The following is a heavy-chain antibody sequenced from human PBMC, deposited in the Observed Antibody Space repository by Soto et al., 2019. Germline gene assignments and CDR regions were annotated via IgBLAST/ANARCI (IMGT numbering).Heavy chain of an antibody. CDR2: NYWNDIK. Sequence: QITLKESGPTLVKPTQTLTLTCTFSGFSLTTSGVGVGWIRQPPGKALEWLALNYWNDIKQYRPSLRSRLTITNDPSKDQVVRTMTNMEPVATATYYCVRYCSSTSCYGSFDYWAQGKMVTVAA. V-gene: IGHV2-5*01. J-gene: IGHJ4*02. CDR3: VRYCSSTSCYGSFDY. CDR1: GFSLTTSGVG. D-gene: IGHD2-2*01.